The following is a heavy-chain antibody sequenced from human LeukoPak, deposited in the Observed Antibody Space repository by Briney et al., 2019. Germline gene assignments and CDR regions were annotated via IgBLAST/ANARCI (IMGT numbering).Heavy chain of an antibody. V-gene: IGHV4-39*01. D-gene: IGHD3-16*02. CDR1: GGSISSSSYY. CDR2: TYYSGST. Sequence: SETLSLTCTVSGGSISSSSYYWGWIRQPPGKGLEWIGSTYYSGSTYYNPSLKSRVTISVDTSKNQFSLKLSSVTAADTAVYYCARRSNIIVGVWFDPWGQGTLVTVSS. CDR3: ARRSNIIVGVWFDP. J-gene: IGHJ5*02.